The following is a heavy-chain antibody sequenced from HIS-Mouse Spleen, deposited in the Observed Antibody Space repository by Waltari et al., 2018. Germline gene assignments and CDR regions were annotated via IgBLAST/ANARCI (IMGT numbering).Heavy chain of an antibody. D-gene: IGHD5-18*01. Sequence: QVQLVESGGGVVQPGRSLRLSCAASGFTFSSYAMHWVRQAPGKGLEVVAVRSDDGSNKYSADSGKGRFTISRDNSKNTLYLQMNSLRAEDTAVYYCARGFVDTAMVDYWGQGTLGTVSS. CDR2: RSDDGSNK. CDR3: ARGFVDTAMVDY. J-gene: IGHJ4*02. V-gene: IGHV3-30-3*01. CDR1: GFTFSSYA.